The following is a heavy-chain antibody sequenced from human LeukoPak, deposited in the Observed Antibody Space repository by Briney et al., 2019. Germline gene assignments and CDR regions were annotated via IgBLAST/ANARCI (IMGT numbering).Heavy chain of an antibody. D-gene: IGHD5-24*01. CDR2: IYPGDSDT. Sequence: GESLRISCKGSGYSFSRYWIGWVRQMPGKGLEWMGIIYPGDSDTRYSPSFQGQVTISADKSISTAYLQWNSLKASDTAMYYCTRSPRDGYHDAFDIWGQGTMVTVFS. CDR1: GYSFSRYW. J-gene: IGHJ3*02. CDR3: TRSPRDGYHDAFDI. V-gene: IGHV5-51*01.